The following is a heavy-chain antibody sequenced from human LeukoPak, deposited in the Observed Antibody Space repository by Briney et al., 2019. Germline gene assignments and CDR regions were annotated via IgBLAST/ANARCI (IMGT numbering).Heavy chain of an antibody. V-gene: IGHV3-23*01. CDR3: ARESGYHGSGFDP. CDR1: GFTFSSYG. J-gene: IGHJ5*02. D-gene: IGHD3-10*01. Sequence: PGGSLRLSCAASGFTFSSYGMSWVRQAPGKGLEWVSAISGSGGSTYYADSVKGRFTISRDNSKNTLYLQMNSLRDEDTAVYYCARESGYHGSGFDPWGQGTLVTVSS. CDR2: ISGSGGST.